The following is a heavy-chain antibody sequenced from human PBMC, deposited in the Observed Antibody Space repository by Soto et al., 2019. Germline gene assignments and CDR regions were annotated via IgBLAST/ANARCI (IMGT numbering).Heavy chain of an antibody. J-gene: IGHJ4*02. CDR2: VSAGGDNT. CDR3: ATLSVTARPFDY. D-gene: IGHD6-6*01. Sequence: GGSLRLSCTASGFTFANYAMHWVRQAPGKGLEWVSRVSAGGDNTDYADSVKGRFTISRDNSKNTLFLQMNSLRAEDTAVYYCATLSVTARPFDYWGQGTQVTVS. CDR1: GFTFANYA. V-gene: IGHV3-23*01.